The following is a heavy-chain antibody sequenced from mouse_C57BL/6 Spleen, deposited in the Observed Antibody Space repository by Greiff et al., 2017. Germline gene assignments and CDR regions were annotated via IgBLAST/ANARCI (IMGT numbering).Heavy chain of an antibody. CDR2: INPNNGGT. CDR3: ARGKLRPHAMDY. Sequence: VQLKQSGPELVKPGASVKISCKASGYTFTDYNMDWVKQSPGKSLEWIGDINPNNGGTIYNQKFKGKATLTVDKSSSTAYMELRSLTSEDTAVYYCARGKLRPHAMDYWGQGTSVTVAS. CDR1: GYTFTDYN. J-gene: IGHJ4*01. V-gene: IGHV1-18*01. D-gene: IGHD3-2*02.